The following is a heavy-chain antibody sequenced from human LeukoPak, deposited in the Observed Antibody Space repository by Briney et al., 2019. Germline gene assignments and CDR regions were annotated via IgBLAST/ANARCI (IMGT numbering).Heavy chain of an antibody. CDR1: GYSISSSSYY. CDR3: ARNKQWLVSGYWYFDL. Sequence: SETLSLTCTVSGYSISSSSYYWGWIRQPPGKGLEWIGGIYYSGSTYYNPSLKSRVTISVDTSKNQFSLKLSSVTAADTAVYYCARNKQWLVSGYWYFDLWGRGTLVTVSS. V-gene: IGHV4-39*07. D-gene: IGHD6-19*01. CDR2: IYYSGST. J-gene: IGHJ2*01.